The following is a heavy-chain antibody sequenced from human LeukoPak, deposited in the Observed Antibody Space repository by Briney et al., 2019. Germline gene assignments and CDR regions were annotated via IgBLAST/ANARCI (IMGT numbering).Heavy chain of an antibody. CDR1: GGSISSSSYY. CDR3: ARENYYAVDV. V-gene: IGHV4-39*02. D-gene: IGHD3-16*01. CDR2: IYYSGST. J-gene: IGHJ6*02. Sequence: SETLSLTCTVSGGSISSSSYYWGWIRQPPGKGLEWIGSIYYSGSTYYNPSLKSRVTISVDTSKNQFSLKLSSVTAADTAVYYCARENYYAVDVWSQGTTVTVSS.